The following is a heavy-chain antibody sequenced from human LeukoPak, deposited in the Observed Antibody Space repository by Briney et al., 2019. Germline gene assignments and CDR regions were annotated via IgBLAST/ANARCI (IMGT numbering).Heavy chain of an antibody. CDR1: GFISNTYG. J-gene: IGHJ4*02. CDR2: IWYDESNK. CDR3: ARDDYGFDY. Sequence: GGSLRLSCAASGFISNTYGMHWVRQAPGKGLEWVAVIWYDESNKYYADSVKGRFTISRDNSKNTVYLQMNSLRADDTALYYCARDDYGFDYWGQGTLVTVSS. V-gene: IGHV3-33*01. D-gene: IGHD4-17*01.